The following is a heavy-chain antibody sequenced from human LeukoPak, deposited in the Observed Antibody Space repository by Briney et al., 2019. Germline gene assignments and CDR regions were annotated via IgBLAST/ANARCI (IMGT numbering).Heavy chain of an antibody. CDR3: AKQLRVYYYMDV. CDR1: GGSISSYY. V-gene: IGHV4-59*01. J-gene: IGHJ6*03. CDR2: IHYSGST. Sequence: PSETLSLTCTVSGGSISSYYWSWIRQPPGKGLEWIGYIHYSGSTNYNPSLKSRVTISVDTSKNQFSLKLSSVTAADTAVYYCAKQLRVYYYMDVWGEGTTVTVSS. D-gene: IGHD1-1*01.